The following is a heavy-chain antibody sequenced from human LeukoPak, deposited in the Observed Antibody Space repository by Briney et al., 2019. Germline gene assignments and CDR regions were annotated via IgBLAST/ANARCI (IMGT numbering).Heavy chain of an antibody. CDR1: GGTFSSYT. D-gene: IGHD3-22*01. V-gene: IGHV1-69*02. CDR3: ARGGPYYDSTNNWFDP. J-gene: IGHJ5*02. CDR2: IIPILGIA. Sequence: ASVKVSCKASGGTFSSYTISWARQAPGQGLEWMGRIIPILGIANYAQKFQGRVTITADKSTSTAYMELSSLRSEDTAVYYCARGGPYYDSTNNWFDPWGQGTLVTVSS.